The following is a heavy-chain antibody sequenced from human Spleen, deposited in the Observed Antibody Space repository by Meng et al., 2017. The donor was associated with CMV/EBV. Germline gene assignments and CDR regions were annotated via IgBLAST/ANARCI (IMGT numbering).Heavy chain of an antibody. CDR2: MNPNSGNT. J-gene: IGHJ4*02. Sequence: ASVKVSCKASGYTFIGYYMHWMRQAPGQGLEWMGWMNPNSGNTGYAQKFQGRVTMTRNTSISTVYMELSSLRSEDTAVYFCARGAYHGSRGYLTLNYWGQGTLVTVSS. D-gene: IGHD3-22*01. CDR3: ARGAYHGSRGYLTLNY. CDR1: GYTFIGYY. V-gene: IGHV1-8*02.